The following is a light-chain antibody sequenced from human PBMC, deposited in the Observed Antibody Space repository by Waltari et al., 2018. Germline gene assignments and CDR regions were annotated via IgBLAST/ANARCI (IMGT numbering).Light chain of an antibody. CDR3: QQSYSYFT. CDR2: AAC. J-gene: IGKJ3*01. CDR1: HSSSSY. Sequence: DTQMTQSPSSLSASVGDRVTITCRASHSSSSYLNWYQHKPGKAPKLLIYAACSLHSGVPSRYSGSRAGTELTLTISSLQPEDFATYYCQQSYSYFTFGPGTKVDIK. V-gene: IGKV1-39*01.